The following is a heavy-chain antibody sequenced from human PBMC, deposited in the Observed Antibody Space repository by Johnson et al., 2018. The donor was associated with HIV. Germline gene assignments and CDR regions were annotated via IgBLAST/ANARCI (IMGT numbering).Heavy chain of an antibody. J-gene: IGHJ3*02. CDR1: GFTFSNAW. V-gene: IGHV3-15*01. Sequence: EVQLVESGGGLVKPGGSLRLSCAASGFTFSNAWMSWVRQAPGKGLEWVGRVKSKTDGGTTDYTAPVKDRFTISRDDSKNTLYLQMNSLKTEDTAGYYCTTGSGWVPSEAFDIWGQGTMVTVSS. CDR2: VKSKTDGGTT. D-gene: IGHD6-19*01. CDR3: TTGSGWVPSEAFDI.